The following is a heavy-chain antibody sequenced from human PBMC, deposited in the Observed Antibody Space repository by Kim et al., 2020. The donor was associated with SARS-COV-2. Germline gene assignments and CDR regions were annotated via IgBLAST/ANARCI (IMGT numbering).Heavy chain of an antibody. Sequence: GGSLRLSCAASGFTFSTYAMHWVRQPPGKGLEWVAFISSDGSRTYYEDSVKGRFTISRDNSKNMVYLQMNRLRDEDTTVYYCAREWGSWDWGTLVTVS. CDR3: AREWGS. V-gene: IGHV3-30-3*01. D-gene: IGHD1-26*01. J-gene: IGHJ5*02. CDR2: ISSDGSRT. CDR1: GFTFSTYA.